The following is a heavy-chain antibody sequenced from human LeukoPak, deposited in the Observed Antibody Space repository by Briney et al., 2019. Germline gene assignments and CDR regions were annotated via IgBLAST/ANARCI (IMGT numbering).Heavy chain of an antibody. CDR1: GYSISSGYY. V-gene: IGHV4-38-2*01. J-gene: IGHJ4*02. Sequence: PSETLSLTCAVSGYSISSGYYWGWIRQPPGKGLEWIGSIYHSGSTYYNPSLESRLTISVDTSKNQFSLKLRSVTAADTAVYYCATWDSGRYSQIDNWGQGTLVTVSS. D-gene: IGHD1-26*01. CDR2: IYHSGST. CDR3: ATWDSGRYSQIDN.